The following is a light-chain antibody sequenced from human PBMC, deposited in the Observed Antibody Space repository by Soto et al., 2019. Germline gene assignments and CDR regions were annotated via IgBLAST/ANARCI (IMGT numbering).Light chain of an antibody. CDR3: QSYDNGLSGYV. CDR1: ISNIGAGYD. J-gene: IGLJ1*01. V-gene: IGLV1-40*01. Sequence: QLVLTQPPSVSGAPGQRVTISCTGSISNIGAGYDVHWYQQLPGTAPKLLIYGNSNRPSGVPDRFSGSKSGASASLAITGLQAEDEADYYGQSYDNGLSGYVFATGTKVTVL. CDR2: GNS.